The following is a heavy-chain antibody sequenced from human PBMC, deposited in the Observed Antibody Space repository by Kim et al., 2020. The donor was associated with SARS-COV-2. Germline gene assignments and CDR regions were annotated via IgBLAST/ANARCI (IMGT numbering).Heavy chain of an antibody. CDR3: ASSGASDPLMDV. J-gene: IGHJ6*02. Sequence: ASVKVSCKASGYTFTSYYMHWVRQAPGQGLEWMGIINPSGGSTSYAQKFQGRVTMTRDTSTSTVYMELSSLRSEDTAVYYCASSGASDPLMDVWGQGTTVTVSS. V-gene: IGHV1-46*01. CDR1: GYTFTSYY. CDR2: INPSGGST.